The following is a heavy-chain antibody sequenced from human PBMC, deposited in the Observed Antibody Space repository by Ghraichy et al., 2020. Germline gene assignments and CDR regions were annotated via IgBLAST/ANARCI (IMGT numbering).Heavy chain of an antibody. CDR3: ASTYFDFWSDSSGYGMDV. J-gene: IGHJ6*02. Sequence: SETLSLTCTVSGGSIRRYYWSWIRQPAGKGLEWIGRIYISGSINYNPSLKSRVTMSLDTSKNQFSLKLSSVTAADTAVYYCASTYFDFWSDSSGYGMDVWAKGPRSPSP. V-gene: IGHV4-4*07. D-gene: IGHD3-3*01. CDR2: IYISGSI. CDR1: GGSIRRYY.